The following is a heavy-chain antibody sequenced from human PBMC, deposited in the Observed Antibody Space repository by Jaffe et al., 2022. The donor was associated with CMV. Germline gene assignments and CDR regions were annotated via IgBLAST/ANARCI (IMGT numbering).Heavy chain of an antibody. CDR2: IYHTGST. Sequence: QVQLQESGPGLVKPSGTLSLTCAVSGGSITTSNWWSWVRQPPGKGLEWIGEIYHTGSTNYNPSLKSRVTMSIDKSKNQLSLELSSVTAADTAVYYCARLNRVTTSSYFFDYWGQGTLVTVSS. CDR1: GGSITTSNW. CDR3: ARLNRVTTSSYFFDY. V-gene: IGHV4-4*02. D-gene: IGHD4-17*01. J-gene: IGHJ4*02.